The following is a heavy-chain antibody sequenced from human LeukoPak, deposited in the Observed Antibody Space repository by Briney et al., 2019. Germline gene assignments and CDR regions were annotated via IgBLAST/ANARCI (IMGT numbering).Heavy chain of an antibody. V-gene: IGHV4-34*01. CDR3: ARGLPPITMVRGVRGAPFDP. D-gene: IGHD3-10*01. Sequence: SETLSLTCAVYGGSFSGYYWSWIRQPPGKGLEWIGEINHSGSTNYNPSLKSRVTISVDTSKNQFSLKLSSVTAADTAVYYCARGLPPITMVRGVRGAPFDPRGQGTLVTVSS. CDR2: INHSGST. J-gene: IGHJ5*02. CDR1: GGSFSGYY.